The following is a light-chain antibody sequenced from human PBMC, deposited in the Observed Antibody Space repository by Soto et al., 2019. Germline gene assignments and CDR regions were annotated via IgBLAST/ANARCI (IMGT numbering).Light chain of an antibody. V-gene: IGKV3-20*01. CDR3: QQYNSYSRT. Sequence: EIVLTQSPGTLSLSPGERATLSCRASQSISSSNLAWYQQKPGQAPRVLIYGASSRATGIPDRFSGSGSGTDFTLTISSLQPDDFATYYCQQYNSYSRTFGQGTKVEIK. CDR2: GAS. J-gene: IGKJ1*01. CDR1: QSISSSN.